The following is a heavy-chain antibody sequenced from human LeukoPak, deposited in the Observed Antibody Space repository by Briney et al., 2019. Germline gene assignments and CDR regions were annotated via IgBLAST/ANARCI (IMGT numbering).Heavy chain of an antibody. D-gene: IGHD3-10*01. V-gene: IGHV4-34*01. CDR3: ARSSWFGGQIDY. J-gene: IGHJ4*02. CDR2: INHSGST. Sequence: PSETLSLTCAVYGGSFSGYYWSWIRQPPGKGLEWIGEINHSGSTNYNPSLKSRVTISVDTSKNQFSLKLSSVTAADTAVYYCARSSWFGGQIDYWGQGTLVTVSS. CDR1: GGSFSGYY.